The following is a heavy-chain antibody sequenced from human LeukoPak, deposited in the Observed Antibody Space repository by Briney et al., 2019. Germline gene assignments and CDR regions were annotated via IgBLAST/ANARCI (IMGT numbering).Heavy chain of an antibody. V-gene: IGHV3-20*04. CDR1: GFTFDDYG. CDR2: INWNGGST. Sequence: PGGSLRLSCAASGFTFDDYGMSWVRQAPGKGLEWVSGINWNGGSTGYADSVKGRFTISRGNAKKSLYLQMNSLRVEDTALYYCARDIYGSGGYWGQGTLVTVSS. CDR3: ARDIYGSGGY. D-gene: IGHD3-10*01. J-gene: IGHJ4*02.